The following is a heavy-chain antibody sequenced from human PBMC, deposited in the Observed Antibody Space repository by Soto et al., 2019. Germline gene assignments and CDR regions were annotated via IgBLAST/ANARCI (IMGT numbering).Heavy chain of an antibody. CDR2: VSAYNGNT. CDR3: ARDAGLVVMGDDAFDI. CDR1: GCTLTSHG. V-gene: IGHV1-18*04. D-gene: IGHD3-22*01. Sequence: ASVKVSFMAPGCTLTSHGSSWVGRARGQEVEWMGWVSAYNGNTNYAQKLQGRVTMTTNTSTSTAYIELRSLRSDDTAVYYCARDAGLVVMGDDAFDIWGQGTMVTVSS. J-gene: IGHJ3*02.